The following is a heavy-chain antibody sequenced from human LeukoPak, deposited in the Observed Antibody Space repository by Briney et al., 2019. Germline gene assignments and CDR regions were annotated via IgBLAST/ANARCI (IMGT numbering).Heavy chain of an antibody. CDR3: ARTIVYSYGYFDY. Sequence: SETLSLTCTVSGDSTSSYHWSWIRQPPGKGLEWIGYIDYFGNTNYNPSLKSRVTVSVDTSKNQFSLKLSSVTAADTAVYYCARTIVYSYGYFDYWGQGTLVTVSS. J-gene: IGHJ4*02. CDR1: GDSTSSYH. V-gene: IGHV4-59*01. CDR2: IDYFGNT. D-gene: IGHD5-18*01.